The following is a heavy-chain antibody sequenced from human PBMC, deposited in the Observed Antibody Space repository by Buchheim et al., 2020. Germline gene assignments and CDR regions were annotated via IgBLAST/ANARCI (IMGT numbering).Heavy chain of an antibody. CDR3: TRDTMYYYDSSGYSGSVGGFDY. J-gene: IGHJ4*02. CDR1: GFTFGDYA. D-gene: IGHD3-22*01. CDR2: IRSKAYGGTT. V-gene: IGHV3-49*04. Sequence: EVQLVESGGGLVQPGRSLRLSCTASGFTFGDYAMSWVRQAPGKGLEWVGFIRSKAYGGTTEYAASVKGRFTISRDDSKSIAYLQMNSLKTEDTAVYYCTRDTMYYYDSSGYSGSVGGFDYWGQGTL.